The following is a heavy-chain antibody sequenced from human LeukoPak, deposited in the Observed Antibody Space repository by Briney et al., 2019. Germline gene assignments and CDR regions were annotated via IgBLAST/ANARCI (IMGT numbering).Heavy chain of an antibody. V-gene: IGHV1-69*06. CDR3: ASLYSSGWSFDY. J-gene: IGHJ4*02. Sequence: VASVKVSCKASGGTFSSYAISWVRQAPGQGLEWMGGIIPIFGTANYAQKFQGRVTITADKSTSTAYMELSSLRSEDTAVYYCASLYSSGWSFDYWGQGTLVTVSS. CDR1: GGTFSSYA. CDR2: IIPIFGTA. D-gene: IGHD6-19*01.